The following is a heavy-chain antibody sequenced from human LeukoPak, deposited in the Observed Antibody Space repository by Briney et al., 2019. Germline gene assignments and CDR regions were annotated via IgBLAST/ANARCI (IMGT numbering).Heavy chain of an antibody. D-gene: IGHD5-12*01. CDR3: ARGPSGYANGFDY. CDR2: INPITGST. V-gene: IGHV1-2*06. CDR1: GYIFTGYY. J-gene: IGHJ4*02. Sequence: ASVKVSCKASGYIFTGYYVHWVRRAPGQGLECMGRINPITGSTNHVQKFRGRVTMTTNTAISEAYMELTGLRSDDTAVYYCARGPSGYANGFDYWGQGTLVTVSS.